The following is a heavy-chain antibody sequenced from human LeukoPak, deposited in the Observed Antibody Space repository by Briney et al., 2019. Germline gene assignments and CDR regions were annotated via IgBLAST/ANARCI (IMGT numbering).Heavy chain of an antibody. CDR2: IYYSGST. V-gene: IGHV4-59*01. J-gene: IGHJ4*02. CDR1: GGSISSYY. Sequence: SETLALTCTVSGGSISSYYWSWIRQPPGKGLEWVGYIYYSGSTNYNTSLKSRVTISVDTSKNQFSLKLSSVTAADTAVYYCARIGHEDYYFDYWGQGTLVTVSS. CDR3: ARIGHEDYYFDY.